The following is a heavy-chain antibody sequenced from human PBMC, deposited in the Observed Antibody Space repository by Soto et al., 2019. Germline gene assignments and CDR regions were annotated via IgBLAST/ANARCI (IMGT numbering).Heavy chain of an antibody. CDR1: GFTFRNYG. V-gene: IGHV3-48*01. J-gene: IGHJ3*01. Sequence: SGFTFRNYGMNWVRQAPGKGLEWVSYIGIGSSTKYYADSVKGRFTISRDNAKNSLYLQMNSLRAEDTAVYYCARDQLYYNDISGRPLNAFDVWGQGTMVTVSS. D-gene: IGHD3-22*01. CDR2: IGIGSSTK. CDR3: ARDQLYYNDISGRPLNAFDV.